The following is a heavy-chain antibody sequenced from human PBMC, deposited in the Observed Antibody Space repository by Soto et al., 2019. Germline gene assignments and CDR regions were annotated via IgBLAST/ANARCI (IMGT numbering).Heavy chain of an antibody. D-gene: IGHD3-22*01. CDR2: VHYSGST. CDR3: ARRYHDSSGSYADY. Sequence: SETLSLTCSVSGSSISSYYWTWIRQPPGKGLEWIGYVHYSGSTNYNPSLKSRVTISVDTSKNQFSLKLSSVTAADTAVYYCARRYHDSSGSYADYWGQGTLVTVSS. J-gene: IGHJ4*02. V-gene: IGHV4-59*01. CDR1: GSSISSYY.